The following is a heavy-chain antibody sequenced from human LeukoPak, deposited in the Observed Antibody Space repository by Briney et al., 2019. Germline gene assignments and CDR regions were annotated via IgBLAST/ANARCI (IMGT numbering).Heavy chain of an antibody. D-gene: IGHD2-15*01. CDR1: GFKFRDAW. CDR2: VKSKTDDETK. Sequence: TGGSLRLSCAASGFKFRDAWMSCVRQAPGKGLEWVGRVKSKTDDETKDYAAPVRGRFTISRDDKKNTLYLQMNSLKTEDTDVYYCVTDVQKIGGAWGQGTLVTVSS. V-gene: IGHV3-15*01. J-gene: IGHJ5*02. CDR3: VTDVQKIGGA.